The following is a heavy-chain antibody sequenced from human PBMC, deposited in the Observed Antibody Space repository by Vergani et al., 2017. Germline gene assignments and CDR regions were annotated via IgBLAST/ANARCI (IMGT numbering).Heavy chain of an antibody. CDR3: ARHRYGDHYGMDV. CDR2: IYHSGST. J-gene: IGHJ6*02. CDR1: GYSISSGYY. V-gene: IGHV4-38-2*01. Sequence: QVQLQESGPGLVKPSETLSLTCAVSGYSISSGYYWGWIRQPPGKGPEWIGSIYHSGSTYYNPSLKSRVTISVDTSKNQFSLKLSSVTAADTAVYYCARHRYGDHYGMDVWGQGTTVTVSS. D-gene: IGHD4-17*01.